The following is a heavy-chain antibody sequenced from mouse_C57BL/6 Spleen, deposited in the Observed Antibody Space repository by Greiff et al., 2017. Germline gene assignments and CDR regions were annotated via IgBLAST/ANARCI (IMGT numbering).Heavy chain of an antibody. CDR2: IYPGDGDT. Sequence: QVQLKQSGPELVKPGASVKISCKASGYAFSSSWMNWVKQRPGKGLEWIGRIYPGDGDTNYNGKFKGKATLTADKSSSTAYMQLSSLTSEDSAVYFCASDDYDGGWFAYWGQGTLVTVSA. CDR3: ASDDYDGGWFAY. V-gene: IGHV1-82*01. CDR1: GYAFSSSW. D-gene: IGHD2-4*01. J-gene: IGHJ3*01.